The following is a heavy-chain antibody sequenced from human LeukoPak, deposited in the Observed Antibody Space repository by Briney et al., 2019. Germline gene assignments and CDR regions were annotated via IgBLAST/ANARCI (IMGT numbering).Heavy chain of an antibody. CDR1: GYTFTGYY. J-gene: IGHJ3*02. V-gene: IGHV1-2*02. D-gene: IGHD5-24*01. CDR2: INPNSGGT. Sequence: GASVKVSCKASGYTFTGYYMHWVRQAPGQGLEWMGWINPNSGGTNYAQKFQGRVTMTGDTSTDTAYMELSSLRSEDTAVYYCALGPEREMDRRGAFDIWGQGTMVTVSS. CDR3: ALGPEREMDRRGAFDI.